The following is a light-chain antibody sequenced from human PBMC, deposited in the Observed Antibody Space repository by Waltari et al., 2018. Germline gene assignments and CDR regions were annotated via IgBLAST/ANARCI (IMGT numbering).Light chain of an antibody. CDR2: AAS. V-gene: IGKV1-39*01. CDR3: QQRRT. Sequence: DIQMTQSPSSLSASVGDRVTITCRKSQSINNYLNWYQQKPGKAPKLLIYAASNLQRGVPSRFSGSGSGTDFTLTISSLQPDDFATYYCQQRRTFGLGTKVEIK. CDR1: QSINNY. J-gene: IGKJ1*01.